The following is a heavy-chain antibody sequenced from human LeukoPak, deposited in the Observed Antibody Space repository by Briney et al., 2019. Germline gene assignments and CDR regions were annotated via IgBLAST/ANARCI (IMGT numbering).Heavy chain of an antibody. CDR3: ARNSYGYKFSMDV. D-gene: IGHD5-18*01. Sequence: ASVKVSCKASGFALHNYNIVWLRQAPGLEQEWVGWITAFNGNTNYAQKVQGRVTMTTDTSTSTAYMKLRSLRSDDTAVYYCARNSYGYKFSMDVWGKGTAVTISS. V-gene: IGHV1-18*01. J-gene: IGHJ6*03. CDR2: ITAFNGNT. CDR1: GFALHNYN.